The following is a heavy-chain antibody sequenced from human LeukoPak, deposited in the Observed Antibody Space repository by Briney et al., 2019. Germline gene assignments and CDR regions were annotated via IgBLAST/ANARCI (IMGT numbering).Heavy chain of an antibody. CDR3: ARGVAAAGKSNWFDP. CDR1: GGSFSGYY. Sequence: PSETLSLTCAVYGGSFSGYYWSWIRQPPGKGLEWIGEINHSGSTNYNPSLKSRVTISVDTSKNQFSLKLSSVTAADTAVYYRARGVAAAGKSNWFDPWGQGTLVTVSS. D-gene: IGHD6-13*01. J-gene: IGHJ5*02. V-gene: IGHV4-34*01. CDR2: INHSGST.